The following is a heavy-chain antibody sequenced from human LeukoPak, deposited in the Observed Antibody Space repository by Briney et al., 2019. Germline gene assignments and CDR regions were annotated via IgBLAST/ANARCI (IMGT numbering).Heavy chain of an antibody. D-gene: IGHD3-10*01. CDR2: MNPNSGNT. CDR1: GYTFTSYD. Sequence: GASVKVSCKASGYTFTSYDINWVRQATGQGLEWMGWMNPNSGNTGYAQKFQGRVTMTRNTSISTAYMELSSLRSEDTAVYYCARGPSLDYYGSGSYSDYWGQGTLVTVSS. J-gene: IGHJ4*02. V-gene: IGHV1-8*01. CDR3: ARGPSLDYYGSGSYSDY.